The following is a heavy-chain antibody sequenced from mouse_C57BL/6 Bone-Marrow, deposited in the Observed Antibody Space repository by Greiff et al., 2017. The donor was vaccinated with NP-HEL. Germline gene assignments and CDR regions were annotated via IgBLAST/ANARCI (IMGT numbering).Heavy chain of an antibody. V-gene: IGHV2-2*01. J-gene: IGHJ2*01. D-gene: IGHD1-1*01. CDR3: ARRGYGSSYYFDY. CDR1: GFSLTSYG. CDR2: IWSGGST. Sequence: QVQLQQSGPGLVQPSQSLSITCTVSGFSLTSYGVHWVRQSPGKGLEWLGVIWSGGSTDYNAAFISRLSISKDNSKSQVFFKMNSLQADDTAIYYCARRGYGSSYYFDYWGQGTTLTVSS.